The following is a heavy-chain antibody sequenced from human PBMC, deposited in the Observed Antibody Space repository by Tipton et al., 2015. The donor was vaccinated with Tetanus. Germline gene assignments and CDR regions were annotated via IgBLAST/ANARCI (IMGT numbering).Heavy chain of an antibody. CDR1: GGSVSSGGYS. CDR2: IYHSGRA. CDR3: ARERYIHYGMDV. J-gene: IGHJ6*02. D-gene: IGHD1-1*01. V-gene: IGHV4-30-2*01. Sequence: TLSLTCAVSGGSVSSGGYSWSWIRQPPGKGLEWIGYIYHSGRAFYNASLKSRVTMSVDGSKNQFSLKLSSVTAADTAVYYCARERYIHYGMDVWGQGTTVTVSS.